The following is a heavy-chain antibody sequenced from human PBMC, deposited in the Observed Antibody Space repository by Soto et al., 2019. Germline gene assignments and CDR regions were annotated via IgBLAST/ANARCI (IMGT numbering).Heavy chain of an antibody. D-gene: IGHD3-22*01. CDR1: GGSISSGDYY. J-gene: IGHJ4*02. V-gene: IGHV4-30-4*01. CDR2: IYYSGST. CDR3: ARADSSGRYYFDY. Sequence: QVQLQESGPGLVKPSQTLSLTCTVSGGSISSGDYYWSWIRQPPGKGLEWIGYIYYSGSTYYNPSLKSRVTISLETSQNQFSLKLSSVTAADTAVYYCARADSSGRYYFDYWCQGNLVTVSS.